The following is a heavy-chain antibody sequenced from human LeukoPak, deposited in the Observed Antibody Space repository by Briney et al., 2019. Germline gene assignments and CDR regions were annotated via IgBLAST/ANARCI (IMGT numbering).Heavy chain of an antibody. V-gene: IGHV1-46*01. CDR3: ARGRPAIAAAGTWRYFDY. CDR1: GYTFTSYY. Sequence: ASVKVSCKASGYTFTSYYMHWVRQAPGQGLEWMGIINSSGGSTSYAQKFQGRVTMTRETSTSTVYMEVSSLRSEDTAVYYCARGRPAIAAAGTWRYFDYGGQGTLVTVSS. CDR2: INSSGGST. D-gene: IGHD6-13*01. J-gene: IGHJ4*02.